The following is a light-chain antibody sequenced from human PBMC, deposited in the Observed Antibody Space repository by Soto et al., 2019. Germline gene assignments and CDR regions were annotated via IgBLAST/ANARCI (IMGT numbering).Light chain of an antibody. CDR3: QHYGGMWT. J-gene: IGKJ1*01. V-gene: IGKV1-5*01. Sequence: DIQMTQSPSTLSACVGDRVTITCRASEIITNRLAWYQQKPGKAPKVLIYDASNLESGVPSRFSGFRSGTEFTLTISSLQPDDFATYYCQHYGGMWTFGQGTKVDIK. CDR1: EIITNR. CDR2: DAS.